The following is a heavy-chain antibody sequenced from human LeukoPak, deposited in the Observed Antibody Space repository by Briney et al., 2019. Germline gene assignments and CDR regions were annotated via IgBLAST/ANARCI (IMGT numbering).Heavy chain of an antibody. CDR2: IYPGDSDT. J-gene: IGHJ4*02. CDR3: ARHTYNNGWWGGDY. D-gene: IGHD6-19*01. CDR1: GYSFTTYR. V-gene: IGHV5-51*01. Sequence: GESLKISCKGSGYSFTTYRIGWVRQMPGKGLEWIGIIYPGDSDTRYSPSFQGHVTISADKSISTAYLQWSSLKASDTAMYYCARHTYNNGWWGGDYWGQGTLVTVSS.